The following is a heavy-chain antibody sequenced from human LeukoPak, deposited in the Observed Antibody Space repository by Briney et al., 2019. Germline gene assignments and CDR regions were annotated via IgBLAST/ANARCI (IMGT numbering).Heavy chain of an antibody. CDR1: GFTLSDYY. V-gene: IGHV3-11*01. D-gene: IGHD1-26*01. CDR2: ISSSGSTI. J-gene: IGHJ3*01. CDR3: SRDQYSGSYLD. Sequence: PGASLRLSCAASGFTLSDYYMSWIRQAPGKGLECVSYISSSGSTIYYADSVKGPFTISWDNAKNSLYLQMNSLRAEDTAVYYCSRDQYSGSYLDWGQGTMVTVSS.